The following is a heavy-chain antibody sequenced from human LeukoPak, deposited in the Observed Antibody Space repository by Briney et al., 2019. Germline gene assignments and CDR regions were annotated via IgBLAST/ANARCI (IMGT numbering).Heavy chain of an antibody. J-gene: IGHJ4*02. D-gene: IGHD5-18*01. Sequence: LPGGSLRLSCAASGFTLGSYWMSWVRQAPGKGLGWVANIKQDGSEKNYVDSVKGRFVISRDNAKNSLYLQMNTLRAEDTAVYYCASEGEIGYGYFHWGQGTLVTVSS. CDR2: IKQDGSEK. V-gene: IGHV3-7*01. CDR1: GFTLGSYW. CDR3: ASEGEIGYGYFH.